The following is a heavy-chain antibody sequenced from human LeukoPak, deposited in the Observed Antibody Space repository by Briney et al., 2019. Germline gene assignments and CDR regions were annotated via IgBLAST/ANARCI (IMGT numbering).Heavy chain of an antibody. CDR3: ASSLYYDSSGTNFDY. CDR1: GGSFSGYY. V-gene: IGHV4-34*01. CDR2: INHSGST. Sequence: SETLSLTCAVYGGSFSGYYWSWIRQPPGKGLEWIGEINHSGSTNYNPPLKSRVTISVDTSKNQFSLKLSSVTAADTAVYYCASSLYYDSSGTNFDYWGQGTLVTVSS. D-gene: IGHD3-22*01. J-gene: IGHJ4*02.